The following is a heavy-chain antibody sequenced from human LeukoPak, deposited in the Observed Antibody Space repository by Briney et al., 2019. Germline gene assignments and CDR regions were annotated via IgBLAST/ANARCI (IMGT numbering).Heavy chain of an antibody. J-gene: IGHJ4*02. CDR2: VAGSGSYI. CDR3: VKEAGGFDY. CDR1: GFTFSSTA. D-gene: IGHD1-14*01. Sequence: GGSLRLSCAASGFTFSSTAMNWVRQAPGKGLEWVSVVAGSGSYIRYADSVKGRFTISRDNSKNMLYLQMNSLRAEDTAVYYCVKEAGGFDYWGQGTPVTVSS. V-gene: IGHV3-23*01.